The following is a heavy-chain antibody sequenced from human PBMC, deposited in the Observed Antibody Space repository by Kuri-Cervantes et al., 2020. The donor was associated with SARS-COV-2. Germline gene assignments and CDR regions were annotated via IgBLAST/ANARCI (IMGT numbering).Heavy chain of an antibody. CDR2: INAGNGNT. J-gene: IGHJ6*02. Sequence: ASVKVSCKASGYTFTSYAMHWVRQAPGQRLEWMGWINAGNGNTKYSQKFQGRVTITRDTSASTAYMELSSVTAADTAVYYCARTVRGTGGMDVWGQGTTVTVSS. D-gene: IGHD3-10*01. CDR3: ARTVRGTGGMDV. CDR1: GYTFTSYA. V-gene: IGHV1-3*01.